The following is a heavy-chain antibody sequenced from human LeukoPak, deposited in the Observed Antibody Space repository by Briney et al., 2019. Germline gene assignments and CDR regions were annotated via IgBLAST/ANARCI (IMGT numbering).Heavy chain of an antibody. Sequence: PGGSLRLSCAASGFTFSSYGMHWVRQAPGKGLEWVAFIRYDGSNKYYADSVKGRFTISRDNSKNTLYLQMNSLRAEDTAVYYCARDYPTMVRGVIIPAYMDVWGKGTTVTVSS. J-gene: IGHJ6*03. CDR3: ARDYPTMVRGVIIPAYMDV. CDR1: GFTFSSYG. D-gene: IGHD3-10*01. CDR2: IRYDGSNK. V-gene: IGHV3-30*02.